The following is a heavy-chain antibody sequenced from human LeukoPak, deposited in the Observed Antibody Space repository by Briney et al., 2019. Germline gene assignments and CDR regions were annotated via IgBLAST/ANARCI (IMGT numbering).Heavy chain of an antibody. CDR2: MNPNSGGR. CDR1: GYTFTAYY. Sequence: GASVKVSCKASGYTFTAYYIHWVRQAPGQGLEWMGWMNPNSGGRTYAQKFQGRVSMTRDTSIRTAYMELSRLRSDDTAVYYCARGYVGYSGYDNGLGTRGAFDIWGQGTMVTVSS. D-gene: IGHD5-12*01. J-gene: IGHJ3*02. V-gene: IGHV1-2*02. CDR3: ARGYVGYSGYDNGLGTRGAFDI.